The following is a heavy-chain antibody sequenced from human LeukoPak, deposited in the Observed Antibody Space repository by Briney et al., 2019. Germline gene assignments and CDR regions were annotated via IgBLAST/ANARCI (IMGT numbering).Heavy chain of an antibody. CDR2: ISAYNGNT. D-gene: IGHD5-12*01. J-gene: IGHJ4*02. CDR1: ASTFSTYA. V-gene: IGHV1-18*01. CDR3: AIMRGYDYYFDY. Sequence: GASVKVSCKASASTFSTYAIHWVRQAPGQGLEWMGWISAYNGNTNYAQKLQGRVTMTTDTSTSTAYMELRSLRSDDTAVYYCAIMRGYDYYFDYWGQGTLVTVSS.